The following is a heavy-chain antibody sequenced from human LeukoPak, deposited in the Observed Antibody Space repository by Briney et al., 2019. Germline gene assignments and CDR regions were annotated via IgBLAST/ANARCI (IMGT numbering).Heavy chain of an antibody. CDR1: GGSISSGDYY. D-gene: IGHD3-22*01. CDR2: IYYSGNT. J-gene: IGHJ4*02. CDR3: ARGPVFYYDSSGYSFARRSPFDY. V-gene: IGHV4-30-4*01. Sequence: PSETLSLTCTVSGGSISSGDYYWSWIRQTPGKGLEWIGYIYYSGNTEYNPSLKSRVTISVDTSKNQFSLKLSSVTAADTAVYYCARGPVFYYDSSGYSFARRSPFDYWGQGTLVTVSS.